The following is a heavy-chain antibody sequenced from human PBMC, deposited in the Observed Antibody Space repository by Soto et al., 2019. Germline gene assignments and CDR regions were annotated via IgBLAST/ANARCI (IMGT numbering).Heavy chain of an antibody. CDR1: GYTFTSYG. CDR2: ISAYNGNT. D-gene: IGHD6-13*01. J-gene: IGHJ3*02. Sequence: ASVKVSCKASGYTFTSYGISWVRQAPGQGLEWMGWISAYNGNTNYAQKLQGRVTMTTDTSTSTAYMELRSLRSDDTALYYCARDRSSWYRASAFDIWGQGTMVTVSS. CDR3: ARDRSSWYRASAFDI. V-gene: IGHV1-18*01.